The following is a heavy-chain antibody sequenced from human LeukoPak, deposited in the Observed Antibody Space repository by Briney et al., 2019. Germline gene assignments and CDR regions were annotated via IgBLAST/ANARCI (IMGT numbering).Heavy chain of an antibody. CDR2: FSATDGSA. CDR1: GFTVSSYG. CDR3: AKARIASAGTGAFDV. Sequence: PGGFLRLSCAASGFTVSSYGMTWVRQAPGKGLEWVSAFSATDGSAQYAESVKGRFTISRDNSKNSLYLQMNSLRDEDTAVYYCAKARIASAGTGAFDVWGQGTMVTVSS. D-gene: IGHD6-13*01. V-gene: IGHV3-23*01. J-gene: IGHJ3*01.